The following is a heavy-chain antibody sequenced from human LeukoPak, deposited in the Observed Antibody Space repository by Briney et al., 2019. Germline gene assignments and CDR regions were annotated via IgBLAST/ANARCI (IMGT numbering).Heavy chain of an antibody. CDR3: ARGGGKDSVVVPAATGWFDP. CDR2: INHSGST. D-gene: IGHD2-2*01. CDR1: GGSFSGCY. Sequence: SETLSLTCAVYGGSFSGCYWSWIRQPPGKGLEWIGEINHSGSTNYNPSLKSRVTISVDTSKNQFSLKLSSVTAADTAVYYCARGGGKDSVVVPAATGWFDPWGQGTLVTVSS. V-gene: IGHV4-34*01. J-gene: IGHJ5*02.